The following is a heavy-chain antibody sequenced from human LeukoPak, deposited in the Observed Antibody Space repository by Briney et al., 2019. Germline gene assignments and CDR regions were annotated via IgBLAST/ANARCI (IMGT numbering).Heavy chain of an antibody. V-gene: IGHV4-61*01. Sequence: SETLSLTCTVSGYSISSGYYWGWIRQPPGKGLEWIGYIYYAGSTHYNPSLKSRVTISIDTSNNQFSLKLTSVTAADTAVYYCARPNSNYLGNDAFAIWGQGTMVTVSS. J-gene: IGHJ3*02. CDR3: ARPNSNYLGNDAFAI. CDR2: IYYAGST. D-gene: IGHD4-11*01. CDR1: GYSISSGYY.